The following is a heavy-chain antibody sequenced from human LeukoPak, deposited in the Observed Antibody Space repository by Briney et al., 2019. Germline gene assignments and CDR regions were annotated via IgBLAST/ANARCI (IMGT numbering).Heavy chain of an antibody. V-gene: IGHV4-59*01. D-gene: IGHD3-10*01. J-gene: IGHJ2*01. CDR2: IYYSGST. Sequence: SETLSLTCTVSGASISSYYWSWIRQPPGKGLEWIGYIYYSGSTNYNPSLKSRVTISVDTSKNQFSLKLSSVTAADTAVYYCARDPSSGEDLWGRGTLVTVSS. CDR1: GASISSYY. CDR3: ARDPSSGEDL.